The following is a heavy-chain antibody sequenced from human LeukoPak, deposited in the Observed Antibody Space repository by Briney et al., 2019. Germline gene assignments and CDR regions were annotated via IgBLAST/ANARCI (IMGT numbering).Heavy chain of an antibody. D-gene: IGHD2-15*01. CDR2: IYYSGST. V-gene: IGHV4-39*07. CDR1: GDSISSGSYY. Sequence: MASETLSLTCTVSGDSISSGSYYWGWIRQPPGKGLEWIGSIYYSGSTYCNPSLKSRVTISVDTSKNQFSLKLSSVTAADTAVYYCARGVVAAPQTFDYWGQGTLVTVSS. J-gene: IGHJ4*02. CDR3: ARGVVAAPQTFDY.